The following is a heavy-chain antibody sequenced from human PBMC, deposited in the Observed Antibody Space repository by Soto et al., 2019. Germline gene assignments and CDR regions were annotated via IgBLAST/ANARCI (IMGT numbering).Heavy chain of an antibody. Sequence: PGGSLRLSCAASGFIFSSYGMHWVRQAPGKGLEWVAVISYDGSNKYYADSVKGRFTISRDSSKNTLYLQMNSLRAEDTAVYYCARNGDSSDYRGWFDPWGQGTLVTVSS. V-gene: IGHV3-30*03. D-gene: IGHD3-22*01. CDR1: GFIFSSYG. CDR2: ISYDGSNK. CDR3: ARNGDSSDYRGWFDP. J-gene: IGHJ5*02.